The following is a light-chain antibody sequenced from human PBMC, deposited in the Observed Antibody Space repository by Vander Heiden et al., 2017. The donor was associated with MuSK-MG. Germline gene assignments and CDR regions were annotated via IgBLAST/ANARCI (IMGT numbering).Light chain of an antibody. J-gene: IGKJ1*01. Sequence: VLTQSPRTLSLSPGERATLSCSASQSVSSSYLAWYQQKPGQAPRLLIYGASSRATGIPDRFSGSGSGTDFTLTISRLEPEDFAVYYCQQYGSSPWTFGQGTKVEIK. CDR2: GAS. V-gene: IGKV3-20*01. CDR3: QQYGSSPWT. CDR1: QSVSSSY.